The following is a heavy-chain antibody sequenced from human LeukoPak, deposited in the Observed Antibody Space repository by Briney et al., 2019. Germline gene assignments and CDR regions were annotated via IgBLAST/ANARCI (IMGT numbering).Heavy chain of an antibody. Sequence: GASVKVSCKASGYTFTSYDINWVRQATGQGLEWMGWMNPNSGNTGYAQKFQGRVTMTRNTSISTAYMELSSLRSEDTAVYYCARGTFLRWLPIYYYYYMDVWGKGTTVTISS. CDR1: GYTFTSYD. D-gene: IGHD3-3*01. CDR2: MNPNSGNT. CDR3: ARGTFLRWLPIYYYYYMDV. J-gene: IGHJ6*03. V-gene: IGHV1-8*01.